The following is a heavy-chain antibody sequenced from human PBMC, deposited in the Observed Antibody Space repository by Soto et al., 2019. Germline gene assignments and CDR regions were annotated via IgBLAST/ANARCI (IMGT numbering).Heavy chain of an antibody. V-gene: IGHV1-18*01. J-gene: IGHJ6*02. CDR3: SRFIMVGGWSDPNYYRGMDV. Sequence: QVQLVQSGAEVKKPGASVTVSCKTSGYTFSNYGINWVRQSPGQGLEWMGWISGYNGNTNYAQTIQSRVAMTTDTSTGTVYMELRSLKSDDTAIYYCSRFIMVGGWSDPNYYRGMDVWGQGTTVTVSS. CDR2: ISGYNGNT. CDR1: GYTFSNYG. D-gene: IGHD6-19*01.